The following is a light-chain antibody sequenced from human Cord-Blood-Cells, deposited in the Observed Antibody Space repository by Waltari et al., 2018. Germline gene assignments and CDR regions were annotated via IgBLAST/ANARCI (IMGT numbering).Light chain of an antibody. CDR3: CSYAGSSTLV. V-gene: IGLV2-23*01. Sequence: QSALTQPASVSGSPGQSITISCTGTSSDVGSYNLVSWYQQHPGKAPKPMIYEGSKRPSGVSNRFSGSKSGNTASLTISGLRAEDEADYYCCSYAGSSTLVFGGGTKLTVL. CDR1: SSDVGSYNL. J-gene: IGLJ3*02. CDR2: EGS.